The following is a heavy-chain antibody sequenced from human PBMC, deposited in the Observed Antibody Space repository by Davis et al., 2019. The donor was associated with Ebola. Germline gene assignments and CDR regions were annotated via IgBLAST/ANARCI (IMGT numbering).Heavy chain of an antibody. CDR1: GFTFGDYA. CDR2: IRSKAYGGTT. CDR3: TRAIFGVVLHYYYYGMDV. J-gene: IGHJ6*02. Sequence: GGSLRLSCPASGFTFGDYAMSWVRQAPGKGLEWVGFIRSKAYGGTTEYAASVKGRFTISRDDSKSIAYLQMNSLKTEDTAVYYCTRAIFGVVLHYYYYGMDVWGQGTTVTVSS. D-gene: IGHD3-3*01. V-gene: IGHV3-49*04.